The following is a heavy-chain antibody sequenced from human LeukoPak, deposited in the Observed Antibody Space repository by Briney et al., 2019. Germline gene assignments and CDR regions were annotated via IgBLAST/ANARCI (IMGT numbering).Heavy chain of an antibody. D-gene: IGHD4-17*01. CDR1: GGSISSSSYY. CDR2: IYYRGST. V-gene: IGHV4-39*01. J-gene: IGHJ6*02. Sequence: SETLSLTCTVSGGSISSSSYYWGWIRQPPGKGLEWIGSIYYRGSTYYNPSLKSRVTISVDTSKNQFSLKLSSVTAADTAVYYGYYGDYADGMDVWGQGTTVTVSS. CDR3: YYGDYADGMDV.